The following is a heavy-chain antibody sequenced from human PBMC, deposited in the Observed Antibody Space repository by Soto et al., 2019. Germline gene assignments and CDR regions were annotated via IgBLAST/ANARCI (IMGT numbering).Heavy chain of an antibody. V-gene: IGHV1-69*02. Sequence: ASVKVSCKASGGTFSSYTISWVRQAPGQGLEWMGRIIPILGIANYAQKFQGRVTITADKSTSTAYMELSSLRSEDTAVYYCASSEGRGSGSYYNPQYYMDVWGKGTTVTVSS. CDR2: IIPILGIA. CDR3: ASSEGRGSGSYYNPQYYMDV. D-gene: IGHD3-10*01. CDR1: GGTFSSYT. J-gene: IGHJ6*03.